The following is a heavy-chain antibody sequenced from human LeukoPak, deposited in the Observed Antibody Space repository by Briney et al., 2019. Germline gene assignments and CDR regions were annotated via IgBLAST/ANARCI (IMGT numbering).Heavy chain of an antibody. CDR3: ARDKPGYVDY. CDR2: ISSSSSYI. V-gene: IGHV3-21*01. D-gene: IGHD1-1*01. Sequence: GGSLRLSCAASGFTFSSYSMNWVRQAPGEGVEWVSSISSSSSYIYYADSVKGRFTISRDNAKNSLYLQMNSLRAEDTAVYYCARDKPGYVDYWGQGTLVTVSS. J-gene: IGHJ4*02. CDR1: GFTFSSYS.